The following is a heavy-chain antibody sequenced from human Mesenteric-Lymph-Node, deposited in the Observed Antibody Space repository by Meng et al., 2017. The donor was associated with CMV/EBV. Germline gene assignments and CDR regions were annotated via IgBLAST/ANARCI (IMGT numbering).Heavy chain of an antibody. CDR2: ISVSGANT. CDR3: ARVEYDGSAWDY. J-gene: IGHJ4*02. V-gene: IGHV3-23*01. Sequence: GGSLRLSCAASGFTFGSYAMSWVRQAPGTGLEWVSSISVSGANTYYADSVRGRFTISRDNAKTSLYLQMNSLRAEDTALYYCARVEYDGSAWDYWGQGTLVTVSS. CDR1: GFTFGSYA. D-gene: IGHD6-19*01.